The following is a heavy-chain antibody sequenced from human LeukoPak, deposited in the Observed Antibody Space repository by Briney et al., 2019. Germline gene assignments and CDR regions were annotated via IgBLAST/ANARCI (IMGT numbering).Heavy chain of an antibody. J-gene: IGHJ4*02. D-gene: IGHD1-26*01. Sequence: SETLSLTCTVSGGSISGHYWNWIRQPAGKGLEWIGRIYTGGNTNYNPSLKSRVTMSVDTSKTQFSLNLASVTAADTAVYYCARGSGSNYYDYWGQGTLVTVSS. V-gene: IGHV4-4*07. CDR1: GGSISGHY. CDR3: ARGSGSNYYDY. CDR2: IYTGGNT.